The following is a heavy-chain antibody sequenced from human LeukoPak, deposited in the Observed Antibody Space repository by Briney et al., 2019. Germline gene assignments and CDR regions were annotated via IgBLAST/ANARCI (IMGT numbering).Heavy chain of an antibody. V-gene: IGHV4-39*01. CDR3: ARRGDGYNLNYFG. CDR1: GGSISSSSYY. CDR2: IYYSGST. Sequence: SSETLSLTCTVSGGSISSSSYYWGWIRQPPGKGLEWIGSIYYSGSTYYNPSLKSRVTISVDTSKNQFSLKLSSVTAADTAVYYCARRGDGYNLNYFGWGQGTLVTVSS. D-gene: IGHD5-24*01. J-gene: IGHJ4*02.